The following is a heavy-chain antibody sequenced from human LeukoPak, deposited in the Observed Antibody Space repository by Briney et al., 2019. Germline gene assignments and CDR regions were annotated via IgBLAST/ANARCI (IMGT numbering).Heavy chain of an antibody. D-gene: IGHD3-22*01. CDR1: GYTFTSYG. J-gene: IGHJ4*02. CDR3: ARDSLNYYDSSGYGY. Sequence: ASVKVSCKASGYTFTSYGISWVRQAPGQGLEWMGWISAYNGNTNYAQKLQGRVTMTTDTSTSTAYMELRSLRSDGTAVYYCARDSLNYYDSSGYGYWGQGTLVTVSS. V-gene: IGHV1-18*01. CDR2: ISAYNGNT.